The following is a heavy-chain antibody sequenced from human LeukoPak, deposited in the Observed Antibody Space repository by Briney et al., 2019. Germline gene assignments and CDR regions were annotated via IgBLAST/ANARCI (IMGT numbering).Heavy chain of an antibody. CDR3: ARDRTAAGLDY. D-gene: IGHD6-13*01. CDR1: GYTFTSYD. Sequence: EASVKVSCKASGYTFTSYDISWVRQAPGQGLEWMGWIRPYNGNTNYAQKLQGRVTMTTDISTSTAYMELRSLRSDDTAMYYCARDRTAAGLDYWGQGTLVTVSS. V-gene: IGHV1-18*01. J-gene: IGHJ4*02. CDR2: IRPYNGNT.